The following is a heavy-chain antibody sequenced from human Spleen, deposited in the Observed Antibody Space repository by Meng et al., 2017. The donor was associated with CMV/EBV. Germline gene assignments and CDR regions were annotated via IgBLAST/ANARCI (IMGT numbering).Heavy chain of an antibody. CDR2: IYYTGVT. CDR3: ARDQGEYSTYDFLWAAIYFDS. D-gene: IGHD5-12*01. CDR1: GGSVSSDSYY. V-gene: IGHV4-61*01. J-gene: IGHJ4*02. Sequence: SETLSLTCTVSGGSVSSDSYYWHWIRQPPGKGLEWIGNIYYTGVTNYNPSLESRVTTSVDKSKNQFSLKLSSVTAADTAVYYCARDQGEYSTYDFLWAAIYFDSWGQGTLVTVSS.